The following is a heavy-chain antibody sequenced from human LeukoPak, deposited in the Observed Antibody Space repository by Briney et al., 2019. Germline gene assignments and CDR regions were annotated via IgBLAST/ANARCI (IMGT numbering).Heavy chain of an antibody. CDR3: ARDPAEKTEKTWGAFDL. CDR2: ISGSGNNT. CDR1: GFTFRSYG. V-gene: IGHV3-23*01. Sequence: PGVSLRLSCAASGFTFRSYGMSWVRQAPGKGLEGVSAISGSGNNTSYADSVKGRFTISRDNSKNPPYLQMNTLRAEDTAVDYCARDPAEKTEKTWGAFDLWGQGTMVTVSS. D-gene: IGHD3-16*01. J-gene: IGHJ3*01.